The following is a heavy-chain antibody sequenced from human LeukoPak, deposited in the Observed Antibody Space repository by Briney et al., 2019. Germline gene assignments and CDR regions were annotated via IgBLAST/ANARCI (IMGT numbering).Heavy chain of an antibody. D-gene: IGHD6-13*01. CDR2: INPSGGST. CDR1: GYTFTGYY. CDR3: ARAGYSSSWYPGQRNQNWFDP. J-gene: IGHJ5*02. Sequence: ASVKVSCKASGYTFTGYYMHWVRQAPGQGLEWMGIINPSGGSTSYAQKFQGRVTMTRDMSTSAVYMELSSLRSEDTAVYYCARAGYSSSWYPGQRNQNWFDPWGQGTLVTVSS. V-gene: IGHV1-46*01.